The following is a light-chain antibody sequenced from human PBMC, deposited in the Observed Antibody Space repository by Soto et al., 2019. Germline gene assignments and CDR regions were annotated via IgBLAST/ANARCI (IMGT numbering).Light chain of an antibody. CDR3: LLSYNGPYV. J-gene: IGLJ1*01. CDR2: RNN. V-gene: IGLV1-47*01. CDR1: SSNIGSNY. Sequence: QSVLTQPPSASGTPGQRVNISCSGSSSNIGSNYVYWYRQFPGTAPKLLIQRNNQRPSGVPARFSGSKSGTSASLAISGLRSEDEADYYCLLSYNGPYVFGTGTKLTVL.